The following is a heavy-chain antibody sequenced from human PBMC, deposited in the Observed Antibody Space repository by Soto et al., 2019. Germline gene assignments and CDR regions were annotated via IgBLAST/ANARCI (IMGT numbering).Heavy chain of an antibody. V-gene: IGHV3-23*01. CDR2: ISGSGDST. Sequence: EVQLLESGGGLVQPGGSLRLSCAASGFTFSSYAMSWVRQDPGKGLEWVSVISGSGDSTYYSDSVRGRFTISRDNSKNTLYLQMNSLRAEDTAVYYCAKDRDGAAAGPTKFSGMYVWGQGTTVTVSS. D-gene: IGHD6-13*01. CDR1: GFTFSSYA. J-gene: IGHJ6*02. CDR3: AKDRDGAAAGPTKFSGMYV.